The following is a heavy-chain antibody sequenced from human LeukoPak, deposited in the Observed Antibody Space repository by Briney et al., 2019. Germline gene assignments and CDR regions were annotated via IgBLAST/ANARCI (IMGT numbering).Heavy chain of an antibody. CDR2: ISYNGSNK. J-gene: IGHJ5*02. V-gene: IGHV3-30*14. D-gene: IGHD3-22*01. CDR3: AAYYYDSSGYLGA. Sequence: PGGSLRLSCAASGFTFSSYPIHWVRQAPGKGLEWVALISYNGSNKYYADSVKGRFTISRDNSKNTLYLQMSSLRAEDTAVYYCAAYYYDSSGYLGAWGQGTLVTVSS. CDR1: GFTFSSYP.